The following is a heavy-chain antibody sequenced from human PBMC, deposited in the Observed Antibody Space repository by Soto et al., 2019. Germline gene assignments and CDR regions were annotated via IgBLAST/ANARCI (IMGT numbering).Heavy chain of an antibody. Sequence: GGSLRLSCAASGFTFSSYSMNWVRQAPGKGLEWVSSISSSSSYIYYADSVKGRFTISRDNAKNSLYLQMNSLRAEDTAVYYCATMPVVASDISQLVRPRSIKDPLTPSDYYYMDVWGKGTTVTVSS. D-gene: IGHD6-6*01. CDR2: ISSSSSYI. CDR1: GFTFSSYS. J-gene: IGHJ6*03. CDR3: ATMPVVASDISQLVRPRSIKDPLTPSDYYYMDV. V-gene: IGHV3-21*01.